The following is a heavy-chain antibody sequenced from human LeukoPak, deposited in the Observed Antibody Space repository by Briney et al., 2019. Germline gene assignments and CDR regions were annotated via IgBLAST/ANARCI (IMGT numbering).Heavy chain of an antibody. D-gene: IGHD2-21*02. V-gene: IGHV3-48*01. CDR2: ICRTGTTI. J-gene: IGHJ4*02. CDR1: GFTFNSYT. Sequence: PGGSLRLSCAASGFTFNSYTMNWVRQAPGKGLEWISYICRTGTTIYYADSVNGRTTISRENANNSLYMLMTILRSEDTGLYFCARDLGSGDHGLPVWGQGTLLTVSS. CDR3: ARDLGSGDHGLPV.